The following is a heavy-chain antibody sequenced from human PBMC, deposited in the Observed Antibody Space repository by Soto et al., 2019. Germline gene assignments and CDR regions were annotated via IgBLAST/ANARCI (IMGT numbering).Heavy chain of an antibody. CDR2: ISWDGCST. D-gene: IGHD4-4*01. CDR3: AKDIGSGTTVTRFDY. V-gene: IGHV3-43*01. J-gene: IGHJ4*02. CDR1: RFTFDDYT. Sequence: GGSLRLSCAASRFTFDDYTMHWVRQAPGKGLEWVSLISWDGCSTYYADSVRGRFTISRDNSKNSLYLQMNSLRTEDTALYYCAKDIGSGTTVTRFDYWGQGTLVTVSA.